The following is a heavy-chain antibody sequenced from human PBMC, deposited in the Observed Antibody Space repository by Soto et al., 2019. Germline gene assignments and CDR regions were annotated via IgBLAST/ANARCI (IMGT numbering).Heavy chain of an antibody. CDR2: VSGTGDST. V-gene: IGHV3-23*01. J-gene: IGHJ6*02. Sequence: PGGSLRLSCAASGFTFSSYAMSWVRQAPGKGLEWVSSVSGTGDSTYYADSVKGRFTISRDNSKNTLYLQMNSLRAEDTAVYYCAKDLIAAAGTNFYCGMDVWGQGTTVTVSS. D-gene: IGHD6-13*01. CDR1: GFTFSSYA. CDR3: AKDLIAAAGTNFYCGMDV.